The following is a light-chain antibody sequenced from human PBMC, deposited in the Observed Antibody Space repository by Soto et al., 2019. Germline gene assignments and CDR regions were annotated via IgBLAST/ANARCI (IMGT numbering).Light chain of an antibody. J-gene: IGLJ1*01. CDR3: SSYTSSNTLYV. CDR2: EVS. V-gene: IGLV2-14*01. Sequence: QSALTQPASVSGSPGQSITISCTGTSSDVGGYNSVSWYQQHPGKAPKLMIYEVSNRPSGVSHRFSGSKSGNTASLTISGLQAEDEADYYCSSYTSSNTLYVFGTGTKVTVL. CDR1: SSDVGGYNS.